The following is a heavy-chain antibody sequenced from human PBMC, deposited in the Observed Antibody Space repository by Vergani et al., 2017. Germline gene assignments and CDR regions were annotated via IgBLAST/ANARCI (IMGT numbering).Heavy chain of an antibody. CDR1: GFTFSSYS. Sequence: EVQLVESGGGLVQPGGSLRLSCAASGFTFSSYSMNWVRQAPGKGLEWVSYISSSSSTIYYADSVKGRFTISRDNAKNSLYLQMNSLRAEDTAVYYCARVPASYCSSTXCSHALYYYYYMDVWGKGTTVTVSS. J-gene: IGHJ6*03. CDR3: ARVPASYCSSTXCSHALYYYYYMDV. CDR2: ISSSSSTI. V-gene: IGHV3-48*01. D-gene: IGHD2-2*01.